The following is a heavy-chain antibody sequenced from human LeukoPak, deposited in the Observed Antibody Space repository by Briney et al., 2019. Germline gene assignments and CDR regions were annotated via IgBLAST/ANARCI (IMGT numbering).Heavy chain of an antibody. D-gene: IGHD1-26*01. Sequence: PGGSLRLSCAASGFTFSSYAMSWVRQSPGKGLEWVAVIWYDGSNKYYADSVKGRFTISRDNSKNTLHLQMNSLRAEDTALYYCVKDVGGSYAFDYWGQGILVTVAS. V-gene: IGHV3-33*06. CDR2: IWYDGSNK. CDR1: GFTFSSYA. CDR3: VKDVGGSYAFDY. J-gene: IGHJ4*02.